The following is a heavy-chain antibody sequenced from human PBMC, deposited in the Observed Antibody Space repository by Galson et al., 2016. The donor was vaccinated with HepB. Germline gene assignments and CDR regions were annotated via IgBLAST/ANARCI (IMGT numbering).Heavy chain of an antibody. J-gene: IGHJ5*02. D-gene: IGHD2-2*01. Sequence: SLRLSCAASGFSFTTHAMHWVRQAPGKGLEWVGYIWSNGNTKYYADSVKGRFTISRDNSKNTLDLQMNSLRAEDTAMYYWATDPPASNWRPESWGLGTLVTVSS. CDR3: ATDPPASNWRPES. CDR1: GFSFTTHA. CDR2: IWSNGNTK. V-gene: IGHV3-33*01.